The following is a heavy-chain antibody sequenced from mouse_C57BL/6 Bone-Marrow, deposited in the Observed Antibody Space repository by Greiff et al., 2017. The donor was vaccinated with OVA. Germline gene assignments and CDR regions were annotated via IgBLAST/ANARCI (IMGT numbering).Heavy chain of an antibody. J-gene: IGHJ2*01. D-gene: IGHD1-1*01. Sequence: QVQLQQSGAELARPGASVKLSCKASGYTFTSYGISWVKQRTGQGLEWIGEIYPRSGNTYYNEKFKGKATLTADNSSSTAYMELRSLTSEDSAVYFCARSITTVVGGYFDYWGQGTTLTVSS. CDR1: GYTFTSYG. CDR3: ARSITTVVGGYFDY. CDR2: IYPRSGNT. V-gene: IGHV1-81*01.